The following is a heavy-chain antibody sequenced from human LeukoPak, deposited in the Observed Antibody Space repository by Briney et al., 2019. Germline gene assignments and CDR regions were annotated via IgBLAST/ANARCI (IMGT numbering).Heavy chain of an antibody. CDR2: INAGNGNT. J-gene: IGHJ5*02. CDR3: ARPLSLWFGELFFDP. CDR1: GYTFTSYT. V-gene: IGHV1-3*03. Sequence: GASVKVSCKASGYTFTSYTIHWVRQAPGQRLEWMGWINAGNGNTKYSQEFQDRVTITRDTSASTAYMELSSLRSEDMAVYYCARPLSLWFGELFFDPWGQGTLVTVSS. D-gene: IGHD3-10*01.